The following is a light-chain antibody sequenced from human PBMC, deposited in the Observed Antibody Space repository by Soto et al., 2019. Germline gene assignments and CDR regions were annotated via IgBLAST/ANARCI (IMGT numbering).Light chain of an antibody. Sequence: NFLLTQPHSVSESPGKTVTLSCTGSSGSIASNYVQWYQQRPGSAPTVVIYADDQRPSGVTDRFSGSIDRSSNSASLTIAGLKTEDEADYYCQSYVSLNLVFGTWTKVTVL. J-gene: IGLJ1*01. CDR1: SGSIASNY. CDR3: QSYVSLNLV. CDR2: ADD. V-gene: IGLV6-57*02.